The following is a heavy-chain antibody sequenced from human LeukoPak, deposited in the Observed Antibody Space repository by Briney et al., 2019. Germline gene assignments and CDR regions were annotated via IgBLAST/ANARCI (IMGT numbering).Heavy chain of an antibody. D-gene: IGHD3-10*01. V-gene: IGHV3-74*01. CDR1: GFTFNSHW. J-gene: IGHJ4*02. Sequence: QPGGSLRLSCAASGFTFNSHWMHWVRQVPGKGLVWVSRIKSDESEINYADFVKGRFTISRDNAKNTLYLQMNSLRAEDTAVYFCARGHVPGSDRHWGYWGQGTLVTVSA. CDR3: ARGHVPGSDRHWGY. CDR2: IKSDESEI.